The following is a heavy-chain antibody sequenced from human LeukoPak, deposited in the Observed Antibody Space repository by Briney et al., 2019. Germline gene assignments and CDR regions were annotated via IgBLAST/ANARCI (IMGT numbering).Heavy chain of an antibody. Sequence: GGSLRLSCAASGFPFSSYSMNCVRQAPGKGLEWVSSISSSSSYIYYADSVKGRFTISSDNAKNSLYLQMNSLRAEDTAVYYCAREYDYVWGSYRSFDYWGQGTLVTVSS. D-gene: IGHD3-16*02. CDR1: GFPFSSYS. CDR2: ISSSSSYI. CDR3: AREYDYVWGSYRSFDY. J-gene: IGHJ4*02. V-gene: IGHV3-21*01.